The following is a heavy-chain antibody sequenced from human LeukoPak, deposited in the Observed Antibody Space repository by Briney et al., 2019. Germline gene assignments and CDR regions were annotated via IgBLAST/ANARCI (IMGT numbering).Heavy chain of an antibody. CDR1: GFILRNYV. CDR3: AKDRAYSASYRGYFDS. D-gene: IGHD1-26*01. J-gene: IGHJ4*02. Sequence: GGSLRLSCTASGFILRNYVMHWVRQAPGKGLEWVALSAKDGSNDYYADSVKGRFTISRDNSQNTLSLQMNSLSVDDTAVYFCAKDRAYSASYRGYFDSWGQGTLVTVSS. V-gene: IGHV3-30*18. CDR2: SAKDGSND.